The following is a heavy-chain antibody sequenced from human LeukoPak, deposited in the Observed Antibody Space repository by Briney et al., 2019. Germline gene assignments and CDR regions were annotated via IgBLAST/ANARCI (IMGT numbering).Heavy chain of an antibody. V-gene: IGHV3-23*01. CDR2: IAGSDAGT. CDR3: AVQRTLWQQLLDY. CDR1: GFTFSTYA. Sequence: GGSLRLSCAASGFTFSTYAMSWVRQTPGKGLEWVSSIAGSDAGTYFADSVKGRFAISRDNSKNTLYLQMNSLRAEDTAVYYCAVQRTLWQQLLDYWGQGTLVTVSS. D-gene: IGHD6-13*01. J-gene: IGHJ4*02.